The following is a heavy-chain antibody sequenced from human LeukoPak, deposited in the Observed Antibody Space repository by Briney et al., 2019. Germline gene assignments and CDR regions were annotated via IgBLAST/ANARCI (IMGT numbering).Heavy chain of an antibody. V-gene: IGHV3-21*01. D-gene: IGHD2-15*01. CDR1: GFTFSSYA. Sequence: KSGGSLRLSCAASGFTFSSYAMSRVRQAPGKGLEWVLSITTSNYIFYADSVKGRFTISRDNAKNSLYLQMNGLRAEDTAVYYCVREQARGGSFDYWGQGTLVTVPS. CDR2: ITTSNYI. J-gene: IGHJ4*02. CDR3: VREQARGGSFDY.